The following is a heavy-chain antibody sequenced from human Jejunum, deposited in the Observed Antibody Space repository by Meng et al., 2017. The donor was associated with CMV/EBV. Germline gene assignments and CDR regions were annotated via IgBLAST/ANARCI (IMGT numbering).Heavy chain of an antibody. CDR2: INAGNGNT. Sequence: QVQLVRSGDEVKTPGASGKVSCKASGYSFTTYAMHWVRQAPGQRLEWMGWINAGNGNTKYSEKFQSRVTITRDTAASTAYMELSSLRSEDTAVYYCARTGCSSSSCYDYWGQGTLVTVSS. CDR3: ARTGCSSSSCYDY. CDR1: GYSFTTYA. V-gene: IGHV1-3*01. J-gene: IGHJ4*02. D-gene: IGHD2-2*01.